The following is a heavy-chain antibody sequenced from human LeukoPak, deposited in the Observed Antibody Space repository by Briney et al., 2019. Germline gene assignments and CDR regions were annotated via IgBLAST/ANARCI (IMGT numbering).Heavy chain of an antibody. V-gene: IGHV3-23*01. D-gene: IGHD3-10*01. CDR2: INANSGTR. CDR1: GFAFSFVV. Sequence: PGGSLRLSCEASGFAFSFVVMGWLRQARGKGLEWLSTINANSGTRSYAASVRGRFTISRYNSKNTLYLRLNPLRADPKVVYYCAHPISGVLAFTDDWFAPWGQGTLVVVSS. J-gene: IGHJ5*01. CDR3: AHPISGVLAFTDDWFAP.